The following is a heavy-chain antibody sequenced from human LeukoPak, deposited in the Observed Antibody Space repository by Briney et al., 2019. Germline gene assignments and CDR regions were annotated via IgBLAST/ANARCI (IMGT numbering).Heavy chain of an antibody. CDR1: GGTFSSYA. Sequence: SVKVSCKASGGTFSSYAISWVRQTPGQGLEWMGRIIPIFGTANYAQKFQGRVTITTDESTSTAHMELSSLRSEDRAVYYCARVSDCSGGSCYPNWFAPWGHGTLVTVSS. CDR3: ARVSDCSGGSCYPNWFAP. CDR2: IIPIFGTA. D-gene: IGHD2-15*01. V-gene: IGHV1-69*05. J-gene: IGHJ5*02.